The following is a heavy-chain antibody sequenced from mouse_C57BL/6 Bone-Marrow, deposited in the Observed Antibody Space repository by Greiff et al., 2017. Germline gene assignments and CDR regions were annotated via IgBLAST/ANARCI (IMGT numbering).Heavy chain of an antibody. V-gene: IGHV5-2*03. CDR2: INSDGGST. J-gene: IGHJ3*01. CDR3: ARRCDEVAY. Sequence: DVKLLQSGAGLVQPGESLNLSCESNDYEFPSHDMSWVRQTPEKRLELVGAINSDGGSTYYPDTMERRFIFSRDNTTKTLYLQMSGERSEDTAWYYCARRCDEVAYWGKGTLVTVSA. CDR1: DYEFPSHD.